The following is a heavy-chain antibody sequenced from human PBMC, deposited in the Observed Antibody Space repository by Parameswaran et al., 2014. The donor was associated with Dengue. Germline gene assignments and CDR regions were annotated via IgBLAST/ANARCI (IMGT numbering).Heavy chain of an antibody. CDR2: VLNTGAT. CDR3: ATQVSGSSSSI. V-gene: IGHV4-59*08. J-gene: IGHJ4*02. D-gene: IGHD6-6*01. Sequence: RWIRQPPGKGLEWIGYVLNTGATRYNPSLESRVTISIDMSKRQLSLELRYVTAADSAMYFCATQVSGSSSSIWGQGTLVTVSS.